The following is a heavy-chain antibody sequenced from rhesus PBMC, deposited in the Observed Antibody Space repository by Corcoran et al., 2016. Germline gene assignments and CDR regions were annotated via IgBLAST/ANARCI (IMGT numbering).Heavy chain of an antibody. J-gene: IGHJ4*01. V-gene: IGHV4S7*01. Sequence: QVQLQESGPGLVKPSETLSLTCAVSGGSISRNYWSWIRQSPGKGLELIGYIYGGSGNTFYNPSLKSRVTISRDTSKNQFSLKLSSMTAADTAVYYCATAYEYNNYVPLDYWGQGVLVTVSS. CDR3: ATAYEYNNYVPLDY. CDR1: GGSISRNY. CDR2: IYGGSGNT. D-gene: IGHD4-23*01.